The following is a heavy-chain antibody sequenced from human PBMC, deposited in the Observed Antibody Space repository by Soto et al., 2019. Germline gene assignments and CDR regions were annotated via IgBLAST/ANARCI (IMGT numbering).Heavy chain of an antibody. D-gene: IGHD6-13*01. J-gene: IGHJ6*02. V-gene: IGHV3-48*02. Sequence: GGSLRLSCAASGFTFSSYSMNWVRQAPGKGLEWVSYISSSSSTIYYADSVKGRFTISRDNAKNSLYLQMNSLRDEDTAVYYCARKSSTSYGMDVWGQGTTVTVYS. CDR3: ARKSSTSYGMDV. CDR1: GFTFSSYS. CDR2: ISSSSSTI.